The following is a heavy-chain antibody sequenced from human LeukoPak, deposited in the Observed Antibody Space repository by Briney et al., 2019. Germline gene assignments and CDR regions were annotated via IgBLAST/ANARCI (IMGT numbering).Heavy chain of an antibody. J-gene: IGHJ4*02. CDR1: GFTFSTYA. D-gene: IGHD3-22*01. Sequence: GGSLRLSCAASGFTFSTYAMHWVRQAPGRGLEWVAVISYDGSNKYYADSVKGRFTISRDNSKNTLYLQMNSLRAEDTAVYYCARTSYDSSGYYWILGYWGQGTLVTVSS. V-gene: IGHV3-30-3*01. CDR2: ISYDGSNK. CDR3: ARTSYDSSGYYWILGY.